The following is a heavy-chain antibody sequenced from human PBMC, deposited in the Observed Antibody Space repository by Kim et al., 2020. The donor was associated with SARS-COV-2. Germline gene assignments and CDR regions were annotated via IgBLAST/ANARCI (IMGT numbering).Heavy chain of an antibody. D-gene: IGHD4-17*01. CDR1: GFTFSSYG. CDR2: IWYDGSNK. Sequence: GGSLRLSCAASGFTFSSYGMHWVRQAPGKGLEWVAVIWYDGSNKYYADSVKGRFTISRDNSKNTLYLQMNSLRAEDTAVYYCARDRYGARYYYMDVWGKGTRSPSP. J-gene: IGHJ6*03. V-gene: IGHV3-33*01. CDR3: ARDRYGARYYYMDV.